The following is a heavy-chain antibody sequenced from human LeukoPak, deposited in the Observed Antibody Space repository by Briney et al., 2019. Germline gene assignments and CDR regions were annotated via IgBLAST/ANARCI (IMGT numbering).Heavy chain of an antibody. CDR3: ARDGGSSWYHTYSYYYYYYMDV. CDR2: ISAYNGNT. D-gene: IGHD6-13*01. Sequence: ASVKVSCKASGYTFTSYGISRVRQAPGQGLEWMGWISAYNGNTNYAQKLQGRVTMTTDTSTSTAYMELRSLRSDDTAVYYCARDGGSSWYHTYSYYYYYYMDVWGKGTTVTVSS. J-gene: IGHJ6*03. V-gene: IGHV1-18*01. CDR1: GYTFTSYG.